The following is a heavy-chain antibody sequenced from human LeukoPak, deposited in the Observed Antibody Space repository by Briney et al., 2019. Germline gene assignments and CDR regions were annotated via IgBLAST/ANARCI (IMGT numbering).Heavy chain of an antibody. Sequence: GESLKISCKASGXSFGHYWIGWVRQMPGKGLEWMGSIYPGDSETRYRPAFQGQVTISADKSITTAYLQWSSLKASDTAMYYCARLNAEGPADVWGQGTFVTVSS. D-gene: IGHD2-2*01. J-gene: IGHJ3*01. V-gene: IGHV5-51*01. CDR3: ARLNAEGPADV. CDR1: GXSFGHYW. CDR2: IYPGDSET.